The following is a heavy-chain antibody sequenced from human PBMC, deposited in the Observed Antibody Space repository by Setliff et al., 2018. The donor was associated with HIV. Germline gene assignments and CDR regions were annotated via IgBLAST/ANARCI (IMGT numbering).Heavy chain of an antibody. V-gene: IGHV1-69*13. D-gene: IGHD6-19*01. J-gene: IGHJ6*03. CDR1: GGTFSVYG. CDR2: IIPIFGTA. CDR3: ARGESIAVAYYHYYYMDV. Sequence: SVKVSCKASGGTFSVYGISWVRQAPGQGLEWMGGIIPIFGTANYEQKLQGRVTITADESTSTAYMELSSLRSEDTAVYYCARGESIAVAYYHYYYMDVWGKGTTVTVSS.